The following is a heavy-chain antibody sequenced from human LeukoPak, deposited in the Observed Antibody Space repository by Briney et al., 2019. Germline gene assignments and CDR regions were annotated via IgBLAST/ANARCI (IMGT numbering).Heavy chain of an antibody. V-gene: IGHV4-34*01. CDR3: ARGRSSGWYVRPFDY. CDR1: GGSFSGYY. Sequence: TSETLSLTRAVYGGSFSGYYWSWIRQPPGKGLEWIGQINHNGSTNYNPSLKSRVTISVDTSKNQFSLKLSSVTAADTAVYYCARGRSSGWYVRPFDYWGQGTLVTVSS. CDR2: INHNGST. J-gene: IGHJ4*02. D-gene: IGHD6-19*01.